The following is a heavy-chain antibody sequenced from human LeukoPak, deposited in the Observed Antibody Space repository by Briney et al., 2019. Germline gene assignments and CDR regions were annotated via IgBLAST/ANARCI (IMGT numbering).Heavy chain of an antibody. CDR1: GGSISSGGYY. V-gene: IGHV4-31*03. CDR2: IYYSGST. CDR3: ARGPRLGYCSGGSCLYYFDY. Sequence: SETLSLTCTVSGGSISSGGYYWSWIRQHPGKGLEWIGYIYYSGSTYYNPSLKSRVTISVDTSKNQFSLKLSSVTAADTAVYYCARGPRLGYCSGGSCLYYFDYWGQGTLVTVSS. J-gene: IGHJ4*02. D-gene: IGHD2-15*01.